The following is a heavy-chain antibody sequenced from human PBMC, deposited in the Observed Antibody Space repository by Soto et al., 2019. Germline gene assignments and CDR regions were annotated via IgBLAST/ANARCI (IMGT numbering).Heavy chain of an antibody. CDR3: TRSTAYYRYGLDV. D-gene: IGHD4-4*01. V-gene: IGHV3-13*01. CDR2: IGTVGDT. Sequence: EVQLVESGGGLVQPGGSLRLSCVASGFAFSNSDMHWVRQATGKGLEWVSTIGTVGDTFYSDSVNGRFTISREDAKNSFYLQLNSLRAEDTAVYYCTRSTAYYRYGLDVWGLGTTVTVSS. J-gene: IGHJ6*02. CDR1: GFAFSNSD.